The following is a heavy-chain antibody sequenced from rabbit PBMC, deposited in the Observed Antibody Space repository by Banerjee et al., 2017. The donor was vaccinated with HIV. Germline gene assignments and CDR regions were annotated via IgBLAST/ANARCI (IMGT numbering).Heavy chain of an antibody. CDR2: IDAGSSGTT. CDR3: ARDLAGVIGWNLDL. V-gene: IGHV1S40*01. J-gene: IGHJ4*01. D-gene: IGHD4-1*01. Sequence: QSLEESGGDLVKPGASLTLTCTASGFSFSSSYWICWVRQAPGKGLEWIACIDAGSSGTTEYASWAKGRFTISKTSSTTVTLQMTSLTAADTATYFCARDLAGVIGWNLDLWGQGTRSPS. CDR1: GFSFSSSYW.